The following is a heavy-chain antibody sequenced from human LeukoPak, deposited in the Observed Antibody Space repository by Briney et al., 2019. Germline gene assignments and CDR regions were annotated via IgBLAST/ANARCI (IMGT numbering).Heavy chain of an antibody. CDR3: ARDGGYYGSGSYYTGRYYYYMDV. V-gene: IGHV4-59*01. J-gene: IGHJ6*03. CDR2: IYYSGST. Sequence: SETLSLTCTVSSGSISSYYWSWIRQPPGKGLEWIGSIYYSGSTNYNPSLKSRVTISVDTSKNQFSLKLSSVTAADTAVYYCARDGGYYGSGSYYTGRYYYYMDVWGKGTTVTVSS. CDR1: SGSISSYY. D-gene: IGHD3-10*01.